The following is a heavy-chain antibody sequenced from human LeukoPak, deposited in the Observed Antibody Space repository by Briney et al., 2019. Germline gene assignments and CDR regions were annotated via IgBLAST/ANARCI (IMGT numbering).Heavy chain of an antibody. V-gene: IGHV3-23*01. D-gene: IGHD3-22*01. CDR3: AKQVAPYYYDSSGYYYDY. CDR2: ISGSGGST. CDR1: GFTFSSYA. Sequence: PGGSLRLSCAASGFTFSSYAMSWVRQTPGKGLEWVSAISGSGGSTYYADSVKGRFTISRDNSTHTLYLQMNSLRAEDTAVYYCAKQVAPYYYDSSGYYYDYWGQGTLVTVSS. J-gene: IGHJ4*02.